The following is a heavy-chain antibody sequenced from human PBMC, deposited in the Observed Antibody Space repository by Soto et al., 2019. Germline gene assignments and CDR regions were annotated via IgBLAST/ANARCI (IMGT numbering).Heavy chain of an antibody. CDR1: GYTFTSYA. J-gene: IGHJ5*02. CDR3: ARVVPGAEAWFGP. V-gene: IGHV1-3*01. D-gene: IGHD2-2*01. Sequence: GASVKVSCKASGYTFTSYAMHWVLQAPGQRLEWMGWINAVNGNTKYSQKFQGRVTITRDTSASTAYMELRSLRSDDTAVYYCARVVPGAEAWFGPWGQGTLVTVSS. CDR2: INAVNGNT.